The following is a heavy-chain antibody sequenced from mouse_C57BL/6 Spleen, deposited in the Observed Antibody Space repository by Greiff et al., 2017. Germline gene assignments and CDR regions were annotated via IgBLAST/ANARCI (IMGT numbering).Heavy chain of an antibody. CDR1: GYTFTRYW. J-gene: IGHJ2*01. Sequence: VQLQQPGAELVRPGSSVKLSCKASGYTFTRYWMHWLKQRPIHGLEWIGNIDPSDNAPPSNQKFKDKAPLTVDKSSSTAYMQRSSLTSEDSAVYYCARSTTVVANCDYGGQGTTLTVSS. CDR3: ARSTTVVANCDY. D-gene: IGHD1-1*01. CDR2: IDPSDNAP. V-gene: IGHV1-52*01.